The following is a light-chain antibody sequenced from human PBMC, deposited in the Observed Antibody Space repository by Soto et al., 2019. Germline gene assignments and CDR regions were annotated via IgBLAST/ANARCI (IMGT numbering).Light chain of an antibody. J-gene: IGKJ1*01. Sequence: DIQMTQSPSSLSASVGDRVTITCRASQSIRSYLNWYQQKPGKAPKLXIYAASTLQSGVPSRFSGSGSGTEFTLTISSLQPEDFATYYCQQLNSYTRTFGQGTKVDIK. V-gene: IGKV1-9*01. CDR2: AAS. CDR3: QQLNSYTRT. CDR1: QSIRSY.